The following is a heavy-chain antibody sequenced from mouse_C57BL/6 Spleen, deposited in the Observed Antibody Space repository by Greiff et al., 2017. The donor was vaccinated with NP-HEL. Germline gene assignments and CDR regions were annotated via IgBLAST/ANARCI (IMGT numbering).Heavy chain of an antibody. V-gene: IGHV1-19*01. CDR2: INPYNGGT. Sequence: VQLQQSGPVLVKPGASVKMSCKASGYTFTDYYMNWVKQSHGKSLEWIGVINPYNGGTSYNQKFKGKATLTVDKSSSTAYMELNSLTSEDSAVYYCARGLYEAMDYWGQGTSVTVSS. D-gene: IGHD2-12*01. J-gene: IGHJ4*01. CDR3: ARGLYEAMDY. CDR1: GYTFTDYY.